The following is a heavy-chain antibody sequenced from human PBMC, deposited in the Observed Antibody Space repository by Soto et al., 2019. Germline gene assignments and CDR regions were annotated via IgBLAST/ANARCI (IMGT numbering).Heavy chain of an antibody. CDR1: GGSISSGGYY. CDR3: ARRRGVINWFDP. V-gene: IGHV4-31*03. Sequence: SETLSLTCTVSGGSISSGGYYWSWIRQHPGKGLEWIGYIYYSGRSYSNSSLKSRVTISVDTSKNQFSLKLSSVTASDTAMYFCARRRGVINWFDPWGQGTLVTVSS. D-gene: IGHD3-10*01. CDR2: IYYSGRS. J-gene: IGHJ5*02.